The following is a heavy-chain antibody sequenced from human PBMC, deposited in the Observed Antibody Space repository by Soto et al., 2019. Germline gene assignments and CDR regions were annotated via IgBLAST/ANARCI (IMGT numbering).Heavy chain of an antibody. CDR1: GGTFSSYA. V-gene: IGHV1-69*13. D-gene: IGHD3-22*01. J-gene: IGHJ3*02. Sequence: SVKVSCKASGGTFSSYAISWVRQAPGQGLEWMGGIIPIFGTANYAQKFQGRVTITADESTSTAYMELSSLRSEDTAVYYCARASYYYDSSGPRFDAFDIWGQGTMVTVSS. CDR2: IIPIFGTA. CDR3: ARASYYYDSSGPRFDAFDI.